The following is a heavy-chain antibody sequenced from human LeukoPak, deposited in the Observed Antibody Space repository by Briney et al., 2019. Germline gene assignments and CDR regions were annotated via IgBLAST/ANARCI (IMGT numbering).Heavy chain of an antibody. CDR2: ISGSGGST. Sequence: GGSLRLSCAASGFTFSSYAMSWVRQAPGKGLEWVAAISGSGGSTYYADSVKGRFTSSRDNFKNTLYLQVNSLRAEDTAVYYCAKEVIVGVSFDYWGQGTLVTVSS. D-gene: IGHD1-26*01. V-gene: IGHV3-23*01. CDR3: AKEVIVGVSFDY. CDR1: GFTFSSYA. J-gene: IGHJ4*02.